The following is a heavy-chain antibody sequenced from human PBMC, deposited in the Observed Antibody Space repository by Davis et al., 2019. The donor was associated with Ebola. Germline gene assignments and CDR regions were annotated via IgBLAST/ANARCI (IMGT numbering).Heavy chain of an antibody. Sequence: SETLSLTCTVSGDSISSGSYYWSWIRQPAGKGLEWIGHIYTRWSTNYNPSLKSRVPISVDTSKNQFSLNLTSVTAADKAVDYCARDRHDTSGYGFWGQGTLVTVSS. CDR3: ARDRHDTSGYGF. V-gene: IGHV4-61*09. CDR2: IYTRWST. J-gene: IGHJ4*02. CDR1: GDSISSGSYY. D-gene: IGHD3-22*01.